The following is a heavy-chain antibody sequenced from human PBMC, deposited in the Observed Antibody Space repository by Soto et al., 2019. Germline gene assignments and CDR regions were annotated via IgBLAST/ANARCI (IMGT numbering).Heavy chain of an antibody. Sequence: GGSLRLSCAASGFTFNNYALTWVRQAPGKGLEWVSTISVSGGTTHYADSVKGRFTISRDNSKNTLYLQMNSLRAEDTAVYYCAKENGYDSSGYYYGVGPGDAFDIWGQGTMVTVSS. V-gene: IGHV3-23*01. CDR2: ISVSGGTT. J-gene: IGHJ3*02. CDR3: AKENGYDSSGYYYGVGPGDAFDI. D-gene: IGHD3-22*01. CDR1: GFTFNNYA.